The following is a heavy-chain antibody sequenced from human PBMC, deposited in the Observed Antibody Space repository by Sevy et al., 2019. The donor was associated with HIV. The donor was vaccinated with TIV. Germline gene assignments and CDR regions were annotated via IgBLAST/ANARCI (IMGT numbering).Heavy chain of an antibody. Sequence: GGSLRLSCAASGFTFSSYGMHWVRQAPGKGLEWVAFIRYDGSKKYYADSVKGRFTISRDNSKNTLYLQMNSLRAEDTAVYYCAKTEYSGYDPPLYFDYWGQGTLVTVSS. CDR3: AKTEYSGYDPPLYFDY. J-gene: IGHJ4*02. V-gene: IGHV3-30*02. D-gene: IGHD5-12*01. CDR2: IRYDGSKK. CDR1: GFTFSSYG.